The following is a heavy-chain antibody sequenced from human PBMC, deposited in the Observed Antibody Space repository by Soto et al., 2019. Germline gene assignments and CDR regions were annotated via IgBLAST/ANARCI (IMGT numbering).Heavy chain of an antibody. Sequence: KQSQTLSLTCAISGDSVSSNSAAWNWIRQSPSRGLEWLGRTYYRSKWYNDYAVSVKSRITINPDTSKNQFSLQLNSVTPEDTAVYYCARAPAVAGTHWFDPWGQGTLVTVSS. V-gene: IGHV6-1*01. J-gene: IGHJ5*02. CDR1: GDSVSSNSAA. CDR2: TYYRSKWYN. CDR3: ARAPAVAGTHWFDP. D-gene: IGHD6-19*01.